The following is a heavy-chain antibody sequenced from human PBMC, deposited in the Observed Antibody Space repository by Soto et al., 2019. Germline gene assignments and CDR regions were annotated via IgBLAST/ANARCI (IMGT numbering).Heavy chain of an antibody. CDR2: TYYRSEWSN. CDR3: ARGTTVKKGFDI. CDR1: GDSVFSNTAA. J-gene: IGHJ3*02. Sequence: QTLSLTCGISGDSVFSNTAAWNWIRQSPSRGLEWLGRTYYRSEWSNEYAVSVKSRITINPDTSKNQFSLQLNSVTPEDTAVYYCARGTTVKKGFDIWGQGTMVTVSS. V-gene: IGHV6-1*01. D-gene: IGHD4-17*01.